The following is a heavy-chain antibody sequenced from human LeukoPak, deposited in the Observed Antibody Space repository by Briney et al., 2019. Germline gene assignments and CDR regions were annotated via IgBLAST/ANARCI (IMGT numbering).Heavy chain of an antibody. CDR1: GFTFSSYS. CDR2: ISSSSSTI. J-gene: IGHJ4*02. D-gene: IGHD3-22*01. CDR3: ATENYYDSSASDY. V-gene: IGHV3-48*01. Sequence: WGSLRLSCAAYGFTFSSYSMNWVRQAPGKGLEWVSYISSSSSTIYYADSVKGRFTISRDNAKNSLYLQMNSLRAEDTAVYYCATENYYDSSASDYWGQGTLVTVSS.